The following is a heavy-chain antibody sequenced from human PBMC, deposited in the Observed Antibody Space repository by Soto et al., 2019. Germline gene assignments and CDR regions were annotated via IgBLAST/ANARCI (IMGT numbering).Heavy chain of an antibody. CDR3: ARGAGWELPSEY. D-gene: IGHD1-26*01. J-gene: IGHJ4*02. CDR1: GYTFTSYD. CDR2: MNPNSGNT. V-gene: IGHV1-8*01. Sequence: ASVKVSCKASGYTFTSYDINWVRQATGQGLEWMGWMNPNSGNTGYAQKFQGRVTMNRNTPISTAYMELSSLRSEDTAVYYCARGAGWELPSEYWGQGTLVTVSS.